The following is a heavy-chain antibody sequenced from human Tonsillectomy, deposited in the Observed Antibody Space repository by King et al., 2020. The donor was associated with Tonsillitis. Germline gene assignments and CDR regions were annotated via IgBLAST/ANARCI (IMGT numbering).Heavy chain of an antibody. CDR1: GGSISSGGYY. Sequence: VQLQESGPGLVKPSQTLSLTCTVSGGSISSGGYYWNWIRQHPGKGLEWIGYIYYSGSTYYNPSLKIRVTISVDTYKNQFSLKLSPVTAADTAVYYCARDWGRYYYDSSGSRGHAFDIWGQGTMVTVSS. J-gene: IGHJ3*02. CDR3: ARDWGRYYYDSSGSRGHAFDI. V-gene: IGHV4-31*03. D-gene: IGHD3-22*01. CDR2: IYYSGST.